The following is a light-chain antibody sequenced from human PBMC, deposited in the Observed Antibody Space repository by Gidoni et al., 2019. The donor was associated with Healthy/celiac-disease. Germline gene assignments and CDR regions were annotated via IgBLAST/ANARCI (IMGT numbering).Light chain of an antibody. CDR2: EVM. CDR3: SSYTSSSTLGV. V-gene: IGLV2-14*01. CDR1: SSDAGCYNY. Sequence: QSVLTQPASVSGSPGQSITISCTGTSSDAGCYNYVSWYQQHPGIAPKLMISEVMNRPSEVSNRFSGSKSGNTASLTISGLQAEGEADYYCSSYTSSSTLGVFGGGTKLXVX. J-gene: IGLJ2*01.